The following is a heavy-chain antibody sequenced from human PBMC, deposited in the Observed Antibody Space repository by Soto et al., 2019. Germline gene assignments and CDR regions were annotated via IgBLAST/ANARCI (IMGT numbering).Heavy chain of an antibody. J-gene: IGHJ4*02. Sequence: SETLSLTCSVSGGSLSDLYWSWIRQPPGKGLEWIGYTHYSGNNNYNPSLKSRVTISIDTSKNQFSLRLTSVAAADTAVYFCARGSGYNYLGLRGQGAVVTVSS. V-gene: IGHV4-59*11. D-gene: IGHD5-12*01. CDR3: ARGSGYNYLGL. CDR1: GGSLSDLY. CDR2: THYSGNN.